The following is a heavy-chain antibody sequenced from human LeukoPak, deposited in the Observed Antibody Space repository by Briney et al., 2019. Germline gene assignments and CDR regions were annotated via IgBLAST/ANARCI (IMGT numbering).Heavy chain of an antibody. CDR3: ASPSSYGDYYFGY. Sequence: GGSLRLSCAASGFSFSSYDMNWVRQAPGKGLEWVSCISRSGAYIYYADSVKGRFTISRDNAENSVYLQMNSLRAEDTAIYYCASPSSYGDYYFGYWGQGTLVTVSS. D-gene: IGHD4-17*01. CDR1: GFSFSSYD. J-gene: IGHJ4*02. V-gene: IGHV3-21*01. CDR2: ISRSGAYI.